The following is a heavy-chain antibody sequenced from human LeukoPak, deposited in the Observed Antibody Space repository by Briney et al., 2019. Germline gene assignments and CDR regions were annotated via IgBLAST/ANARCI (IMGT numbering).Heavy chain of an antibody. J-gene: IGHJ4*02. Sequence: SETLSLTCTVSGGSISSYYWSWIRQPPGKGLEWIGYIYYSGSTNYNPSLKSRVTISVDTSKNQFSLKLSSVTAADTAVYYCARLQGGFNYGLYFFDWWGQGTLLTVSS. D-gene: IGHD5-18*01. CDR2: IYYSGST. CDR3: ARLQGGFNYGLYFFDW. CDR1: GGSISSYY. V-gene: IGHV4-59*01.